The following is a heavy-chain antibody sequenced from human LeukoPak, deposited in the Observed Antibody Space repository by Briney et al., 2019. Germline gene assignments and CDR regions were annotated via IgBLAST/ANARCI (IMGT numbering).Heavy chain of an antibody. J-gene: IGHJ4*02. D-gene: IGHD6-13*01. Sequence: GGSLRLSCAASGFTFSSHVMSWVRQAPGKGPEGVSAISGSGDDTNYSDSVKGRFTISRDNSKNTLYLQMNSLRAEDTALYYCAKVSWTAPGGNYWGQGTLVTVSS. CDR1: GFTFSSHV. CDR2: ISGSGDDT. V-gene: IGHV3-23*01. CDR3: AKVSWTAPGGNY.